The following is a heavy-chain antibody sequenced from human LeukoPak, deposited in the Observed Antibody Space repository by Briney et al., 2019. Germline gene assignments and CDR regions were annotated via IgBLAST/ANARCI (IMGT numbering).Heavy chain of an antibody. CDR3: ARHVAPHARGYSSH. D-gene: IGHD5-18*01. Sequence: GESLKISCKGSGYTFDTYWIGWVRQMPGKGLEWMGIIYPGDSDTRYSPSFQGQVTISADKSISTAYLQWSSLKASDTAMYYCARHVAPHARGYSSHWGQGTLVTVSS. CDR1: GYTFDTYW. V-gene: IGHV5-51*01. J-gene: IGHJ4*02. CDR2: IYPGDSDT.